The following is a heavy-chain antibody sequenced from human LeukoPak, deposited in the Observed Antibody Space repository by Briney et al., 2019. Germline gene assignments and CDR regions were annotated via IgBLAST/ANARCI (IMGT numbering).Heavy chain of an antibody. CDR1: GYTLTELS. J-gene: IGHJ6*02. Sequence: ASVKVSCKVSGYTLTELSMHWVRQAPGKGLEWMGGFDPEDGETIYAQKFQGRVTMTEDTSTDTAYMELSSLRSEDTAVYYCAIGILGDTADPQTYYYYGMDVWGQGTTVTVSS. V-gene: IGHV1-24*01. D-gene: IGHD3-16*01. CDR2: FDPEDGET. CDR3: AIGILGDTADPQTYYYYGMDV.